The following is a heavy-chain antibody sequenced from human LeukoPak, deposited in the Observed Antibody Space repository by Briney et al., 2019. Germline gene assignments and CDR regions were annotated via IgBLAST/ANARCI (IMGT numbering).Heavy chain of an antibody. V-gene: IGHV3-21*01. CDR2: ISRTGSYI. CDR1: GFIFSDYS. J-gene: IGHJ4*02. CDR3: ARRFSTSSGSYFDY. Sequence: GGSLKLSCAASGFIFSDYSMNWVRQAPGKGLVWVSSISRTGSYIYYAVSLKGRFTFSRDNANTSLSLQMNSLRAEDTAVYYCARRFSTSSGSYFDYWGQGTLVTVSS. D-gene: IGHD6-6*01.